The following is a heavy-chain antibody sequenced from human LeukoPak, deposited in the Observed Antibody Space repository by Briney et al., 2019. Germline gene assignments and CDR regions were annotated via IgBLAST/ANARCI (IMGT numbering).Heavy chain of an antibody. J-gene: IGHJ6*03. CDR2: ISGSGVGT. CDR1: GFTFSNYA. CDR3: AKARGYCGGTSCYDYYMDV. V-gene: IGHV3-23*01. D-gene: IGHD2-2*01. Sequence: GGSLRLSCAASGFTFSNYAMSWVRQAPGKGLEWVSAISGSGVGTYYTDSVKGRFTFSRDNSKNTLYLQMNSLRAEDTAEYYCAKARGYCGGTSCYDYYMDVWGKGTTVTVSS.